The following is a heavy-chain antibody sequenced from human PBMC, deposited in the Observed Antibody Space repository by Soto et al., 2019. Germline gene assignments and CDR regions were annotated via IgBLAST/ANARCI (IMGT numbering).Heavy chain of an antibody. CDR3: ARSGVVDFAPAAGTDYYYSGMDV. Sequence: QVQLVQSGAEVKKPGSSVKVSCKASGGTFSSYAISWVRQAPGQGLEWMGGIIPIFGTANYAQKFQGRVTITADESTSTAYMELSRLRSEDTAVYYCARSGVVDFAPAAGTDYYYSGMDVWGQGTTVTVSS. D-gene: IGHD6-13*01. CDR1: GGTFSSYA. J-gene: IGHJ6*02. V-gene: IGHV1-69*01. CDR2: IIPIFGTA.